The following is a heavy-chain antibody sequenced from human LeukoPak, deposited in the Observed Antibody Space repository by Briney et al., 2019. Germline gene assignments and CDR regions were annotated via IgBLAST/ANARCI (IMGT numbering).Heavy chain of an antibody. CDR3: AKDPKDYYYMDV. J-gene: IGHJ6*03. CDR2: ISGSGGST. V-gene: IGHV3-23*01. CDR1: GFTFSGYA. Sequence: GGSLRLSCAASGFTFSGYAMSWVRQAPGKGLEWVSAISGSGGSTYYADSVKGRFTISRDNSKNTLYLQMNSLRAEDTAVYYCAKDPKDYYYMDVWGKGTTVTVSS.